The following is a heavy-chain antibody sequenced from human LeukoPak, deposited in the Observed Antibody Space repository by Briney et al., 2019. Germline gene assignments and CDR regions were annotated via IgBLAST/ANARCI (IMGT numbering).Heavy chain of an antibody. D-gene: IGHD1-1*01. J-gene: IGHJ3*02. Sequence: ASVKVSCKAPGGTFSSYAISWVRQAPGQGLEWMGRIIPILSIANYAQKFQGRVTITADKSTSTAYMELSSLRSEDTAVYYCAVNMNWNLAFDIWGQGTMVTVSS. CDR1: GGTFSSYA. CDR2: IIPILSIA. V-gene: IGHV1-69*04. CDR3: AVNMNWNLAFDI.